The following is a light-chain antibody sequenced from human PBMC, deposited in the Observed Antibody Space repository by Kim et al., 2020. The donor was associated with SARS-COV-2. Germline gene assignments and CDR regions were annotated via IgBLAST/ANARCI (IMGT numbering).Light chain of an antibody. V-gene: IGLV3-1*01. CDR1: QLGDKY. CDR2: RDN. CDR3: QLWHSGIHV. J-gene: IGLJ1*01. Sequence: VTPRQSASITCCGEQLGDKYASWYGHKPGQAPAVGIFRDNRRPTGIPERFSGSNSGNKAALTISGTEATDEDDNDYQLWHSGIHVFGSGAQVTVL.